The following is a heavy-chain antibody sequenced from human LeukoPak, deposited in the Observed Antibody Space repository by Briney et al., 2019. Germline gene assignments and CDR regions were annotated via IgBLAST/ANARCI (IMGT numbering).Heavy chain of an antibody. CDR1: GCSISSGGYY. J-gene: IGHJ4*02. V-gene: IGHV4-31*03. CDR3: ARDVPYYDSSGYYFDY. CDR2: IYYSGST. D-gene: IGHD3-22*01. Sequence: SETLSLTCTVSGCSISSGGYYWSWLRQHPGKGLEWIVYIYYSGSTYYNPSLRRRFTISVDTSKNQFSLKLSPVTAANTAVYYCARDVPYYDSSGYYFDYWGQGTLVTVSS.